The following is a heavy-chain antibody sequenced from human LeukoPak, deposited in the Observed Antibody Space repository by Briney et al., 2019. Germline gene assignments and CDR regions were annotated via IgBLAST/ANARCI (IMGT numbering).Heavy chain of an antibody. Sequence: ASVKVSCKASGYTLTELSMHWVRQAPGKGLEWMGGFDPKDGEIIYAQKFQGRVTMTEDTSTDTAYMELSSLRSEDTAVYYCASSRILHSSAYMKWGQGTLVTVSS. CDR1: GYTLTELS. D-gene: IGHD3-22*01. CDR3: ASSRILHSSAYMK. J-gene: IGHJ4*02. V-gene: IGHV1-24*01. CDR2: FDPKDGEI.